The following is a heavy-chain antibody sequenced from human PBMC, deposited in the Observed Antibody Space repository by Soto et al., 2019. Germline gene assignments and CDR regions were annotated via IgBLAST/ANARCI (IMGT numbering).Heavy chain of an antibody. CDR1: GDTFYNYA. D-gene: IGHD6-6*01. V-gene: IGHV1-69*13. J-gene: IGHJ6*02. Sequence: SVKVSCKASGDTFYNYAISWVRQAPGRGLEWMGGLIPIFGTANYAHKFQGRVTITADESASTAYMELSSVRSEDTAVYYCARTYSSPSSGRYYYYYYGMDVWGQGTTVTVYS. CDR2: LIPIFGTA. CDR3: ARTYSSPSSGRYYYYYYGMDV.